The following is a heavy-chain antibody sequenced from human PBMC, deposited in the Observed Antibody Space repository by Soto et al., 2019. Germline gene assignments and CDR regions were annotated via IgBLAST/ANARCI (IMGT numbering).Heavy chain of an antibody. CDR3: AKALFPWLRFPHDAFDI. CDR1: GFTFSSYG. CDR2: ISYDGSNK. J-gene: IGHJ3*02. Sequence: GGSLRLSCAASGFTFSSYGMHWVRQAPGKGLEWVAVISYDGSNKYYADSVKGRFTISRDNSKNTLYLQMNSLRAEDTAVYYCAKALFPWLRFPHDAFDIWGQGTMVTVSS. D-gene: IGHD3-3*01. V-gene: IGHV3-30*18.